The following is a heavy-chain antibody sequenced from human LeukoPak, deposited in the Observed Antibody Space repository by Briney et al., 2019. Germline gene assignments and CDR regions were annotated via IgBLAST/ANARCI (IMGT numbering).Heavy chain of an antibody. CDR2: INPSGGST. D-gene: IGHD6-13*01. J-gene: IGHJ4*02. V-gene: IGHV1-46*01. CDR3: ARESGRWYSSREYYFDY. Sequence: ASVKVSCKASGYTFTSYYMHWVRQAPGQGLEWMGIINPSGGSTSYAQKFQGRVTMTRDMSTSTVYMELSSLRSEDTAVYYCARESGRWYSSREYYFDYWGQGTLVTVSS. CDR1: GYTFTSYY.